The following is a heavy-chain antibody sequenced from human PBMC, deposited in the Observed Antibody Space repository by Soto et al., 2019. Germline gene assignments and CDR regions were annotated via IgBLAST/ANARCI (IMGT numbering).Heavy chain of an antibody. V-gene: IGHV1-69*01. J-gene: IGHJ5*02. CDR3: ARVHSSGIFDFVDP. Sequence: QVQLVQSGAEVKKPGSSVKVSCKASGGTFDSYVISWLRQAPGQGLEWMGGIMPIFGTPNYAQKFRGRVTISADESPSKAYLELSSLTSDDTAVYYCARVHSSGIFDFVDPWGQGTLVTVSS. D-gene: IGHD3-3*02. CDR2: IMPIFGTP. CDR1: GGTFDSYV.